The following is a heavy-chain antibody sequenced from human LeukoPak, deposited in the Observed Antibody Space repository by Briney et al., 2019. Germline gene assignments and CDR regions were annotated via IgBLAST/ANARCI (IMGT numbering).Heavy chain of an antibody. CDR3: ARWLHCTNGVCLDY. V-gene: IGHV1-46*01. CDR1: GYTFTSYY. CDR2: INPSGGST. Sequence: GGSLRLSCAASGYTFTSYYMHWVRQAPGQGLEWMGIINPSGGSTSYAQKFQGRVTMTRDMSTSTVYMELSSLRSEDTAVYYCARWLHCTNGVCLDYWGQGTLVTVSS. D-gene: IGHD2-8*01. J-gene: IGHJ4*02.